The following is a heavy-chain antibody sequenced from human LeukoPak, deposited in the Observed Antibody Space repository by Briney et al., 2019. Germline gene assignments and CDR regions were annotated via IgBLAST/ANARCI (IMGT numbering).Heavy chain of an antibody. CDR2: IRWNRGSI. V-gene: IGHV3-9*01. CDR1: GFTFDDYA. D-gene: IGHD2-2*01. CDR3: GKDVVCTSLNIVVVRAAPDY. J-gene: IGHJ4*02. Sequence: PGGSLRLSCAASGFTFDDYAMHWVRQAPGKGLEWVAVIRWNRGSIGYADSVKGRFTISRDNAKNSLYLQMNSLRAEDTAVYYCGKDVVCTSLNIVVVRAAPDYWGQGTLVIVSS.